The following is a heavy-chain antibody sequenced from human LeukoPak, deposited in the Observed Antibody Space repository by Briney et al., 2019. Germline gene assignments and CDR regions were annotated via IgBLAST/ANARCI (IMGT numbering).Heavy chain of an antibody. V-gene: IGHV1-8*01. CDR2: MNPNSGNT. CDR3: ARVAVVVPAAIKGTWFDP. D-gene: IGHD2-2*02. CDR1: GYTFTSYD. Sequence: ASVKVSCKASGYTFTSYDINWVRQATGQGLEWMGWMNPNSGNTGYAQKFQGRVTMTRNTSISTAYMELSSLRSEDTAVYYCARVAVVVPAAIKGTWFDPWGQGTLVTVSS. J-gene: IGHJ5*02.